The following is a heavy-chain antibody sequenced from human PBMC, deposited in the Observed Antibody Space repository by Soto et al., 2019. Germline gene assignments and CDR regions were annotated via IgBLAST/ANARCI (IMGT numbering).Heavy chain of an antibody. CDR3: ARDGREASGMDV. CDR1: GGSISSHY. Sequence: PSETLSLTCTVSGGSISSHYWSWVRQAPGKGLEWIGHIYYRGSTNYNPSLRSRSTLSVDTSKNQFSLKLNSVTTADAAVYYCARDGREASGMDVWGQGTKVTVSS. D-gene: IGHD1-26*01. V-gene: IGHV4-59*11. CDR2: IYYRGST. J-gene: IGHJ6*02.